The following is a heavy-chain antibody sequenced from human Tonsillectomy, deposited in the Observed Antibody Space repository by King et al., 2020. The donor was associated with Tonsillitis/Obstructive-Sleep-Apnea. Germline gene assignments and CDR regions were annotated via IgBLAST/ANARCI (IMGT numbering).Heavy chain of an antibody. CDR2: IYYSGST. V-gene: IGHV4-61*01. CDR1: GGSVSSGSYY. CDR3: AGGFDYPLDY. Sequence: VQLQESGPGLVKPSETLSLTCTVSGGSVSSGSYYWSWLRQPPGKGLEWIGYIYYSGSTNYNPSLKSRVTISVDTSKNQFSLKLSPLTAADTAVYYCAGGFDYPLDYWGQGTLVTVSS. J-gene: IGHJ4*02. D-gene: IGHD3-9*01.